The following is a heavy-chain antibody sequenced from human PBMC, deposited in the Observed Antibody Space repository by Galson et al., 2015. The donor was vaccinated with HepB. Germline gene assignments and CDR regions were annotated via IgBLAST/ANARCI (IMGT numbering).Heavy chain of an antibody. V-gene: IGHV3-23*01. J-gene: IGHJ4*02. D-gene: IGHD3-10*01. Sequence: SLRLSCAASGFTFSNAWMSWVRQAPGKGLEWVSAISGSGGSTYYADSVKGRFTISRDNSKNTLYLQMNSLRAEDTAVYYCAKDHRGGVRGVSIEEGYWGQGTLVTVSS. CDR2: ISGSGGST. CDR1: GFTFSNAW. CDR3: AKDHRGGVRGVSIEEGY.